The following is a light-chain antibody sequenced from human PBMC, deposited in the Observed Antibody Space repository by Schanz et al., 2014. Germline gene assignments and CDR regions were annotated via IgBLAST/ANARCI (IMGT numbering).Light chain of an antibody. J-gene: IGLJ2*01. CDR2: DVS. V-gene: IGLV2-14*02. Sequence: QSALAQPASVSGSPGQSITISCTGTTRDVANHNIVSWYQQHPGKAPKLMIYDVSKRPSGVPDRFSGSKSGNTAFLTVSGVQAEDEADYYCSSYTSSSTPVVFGGGTKVTVL. CDR3: SSYTSSSTPVV. CDR1: TRDVANHNI.